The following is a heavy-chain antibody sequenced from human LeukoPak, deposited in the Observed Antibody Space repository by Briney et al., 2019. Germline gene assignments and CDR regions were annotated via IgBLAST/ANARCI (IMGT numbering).Heavy chain of an antibody. V-gene: IGHV4-59*12. CDR1: GGSISSYY. CDR2: IYYSGST. D-gene: IGHD3-3*01. J-gene: IGHJ4*02. CDR3: ARDTEYYDFWSGYYRGSYYFDY. Sequence: PSETLSLTCTVSGGSISSYYWSWIRQPPGKGLEWIGHIYYSGSTNYNPSLKSRVTMSVDTSKNQFSLKLSSVTAADTAVYYCARDTEYYDFWSGYYRGSYYFDYWGQGTLVTVSS.